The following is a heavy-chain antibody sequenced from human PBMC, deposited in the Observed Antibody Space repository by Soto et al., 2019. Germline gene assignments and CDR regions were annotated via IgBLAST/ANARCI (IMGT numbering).Heavy chain of an antibody. D-gene: IGHD3-22*01. CDR3: ARDLRYDSSGYHSPGDYSYGMDV. J-gene: IGHJ6*02. CDR2: IGTAGDT. Sequence: EVQLVESGGGLVQPGGSLRLSCAASGFTFSSYDMHWVRQATGKGLEWVSAIGTAGDTYYPGSVKGRFTISRENAKNSLDLQMNSLRAGDTAVYYCARDLRYDSSGYHSPGDYSYGMDVWGQGTTVTVSS. CDR1: GFTFSSYD. V-gene: IGHV3-13*04.